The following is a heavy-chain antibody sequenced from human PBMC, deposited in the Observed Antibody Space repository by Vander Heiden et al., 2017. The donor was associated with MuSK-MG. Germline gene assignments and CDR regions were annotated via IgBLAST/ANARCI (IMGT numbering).Heavy chain of an antibody. CDR2: IYYSGST. CDR1: GGYISSSSYY. D-gene: IGHD2-2*01. V-gene: IGHV4-39*01. Sequence: QLQLQESGPGLVKPSETLSLTCTVSGGYISSSSYYWGWIRKPPGKGLEWIGSIYYSGSTYYNPSLKSRVTISVDTSKNQFSLKLSSVTAADTAVYYCARLQFYCSSTSCYSGTFDSWGQGTLVTVSS. CDR3: ARLQFYCSSTSCYSGTFDS. J-gene: IGHJ5*01.